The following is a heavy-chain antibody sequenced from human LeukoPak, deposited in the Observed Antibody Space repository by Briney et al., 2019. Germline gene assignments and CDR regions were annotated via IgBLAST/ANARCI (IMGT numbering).Heavy chain of an antibody. CDR1: GYTFTSYG. CDR3: AREVTVYSRINWFDP. Sequence: GASVKVSCKASGYTFTSYGISWVRQAPGQGLEWMGWISAYNGNTNYAQKLQGRVTMTTDTSTSTAYMELRSLRSDDTAVYYCAREVTVYSRINWFDPWGQGTLVTVSS. J-gene: IGHJ5*02. D-gene: IGHD6-13*01. V-gene: IGHV1-18*01. CDR2: ISAYNGNT.